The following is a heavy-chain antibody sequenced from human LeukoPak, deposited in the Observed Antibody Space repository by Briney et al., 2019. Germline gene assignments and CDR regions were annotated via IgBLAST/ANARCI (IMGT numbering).Heavy chain of an antibody. J-gene: IGHJ4*02. Sequence: ASVKVSCKASGYTFTGYYLHWVRQALGQGLEWMGWINPDSGGTKYAQKFLGRVTMTRDTSISTADMELSRLRSDDTALYYCARGRLAYCGGDCYRPFDSWGQGTLVTVSS. D-gene: IGHD2-21*02. CDR3: ARGRLAYCGGDCYRPFDS. CDR1: GYTFTGYY. V-gene: IGHV1-2*02. CDR2: INPDSGGT.